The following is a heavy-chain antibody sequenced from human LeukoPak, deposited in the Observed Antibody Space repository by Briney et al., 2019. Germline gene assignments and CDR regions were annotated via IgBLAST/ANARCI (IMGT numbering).Heavy chain of an antibody. J-gene: IGHJ4*02. Sequence: GSLRLSCAASGFNFANHAMSWVRQTAGKGLEWVSAISGGGDITYYADSVKGRFTISRDNSKDTLFLQMHSLRPGDTAVYYCAKGGKWDVTPFDYWGQGTLVTVSS. CDR3: AKGGKWDVTPFDY. V-gene: IGHV3-23*01. CDR2: ISGGGDIT. D-gene: IGHD1-26*01. CDR1: GFNFANHA.